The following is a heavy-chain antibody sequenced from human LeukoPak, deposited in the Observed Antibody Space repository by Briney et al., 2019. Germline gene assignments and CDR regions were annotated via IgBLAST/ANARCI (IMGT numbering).Heavy chain of an antibody. CDR3: TRQIGPYYFDY. J-gene: IGHJ4*02. V-gene: IGHV3-73*01. CDR1: GFTFSGSA. CDR2: IRSKANNYAT. Sequence: PGGSLRLSCAASGFTFSGSAMHWLRQASGKGLEWVGRIRSKANNYATAYAASVKGRFTISRDDSKNTAYLQMNSLKTEDTAVYCCTRQIGPYYFDYWGQGTMVTVSS.